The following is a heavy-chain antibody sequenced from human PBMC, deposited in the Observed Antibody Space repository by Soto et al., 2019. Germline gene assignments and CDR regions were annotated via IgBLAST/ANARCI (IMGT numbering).Heavy chain of an antibody. CDR3: ARATYGATFDY. CDR1: GFTFSSYW. J-gene: IGHJ4*02. CDR2: IKQDGSVK. D-gene: IGHD4-17*01. V-gene: IGHV3-7*01. Sequence: EVQLVESGGGLVQPGGSLRLSCTASGFTFSSYWMSWVRQAPGKGLEWVANIKQDGSVKYYVDSVKGRFTLSRDNAKNSLDLQMNSLRAEDTAVYYCARATYGATFDYWGQGTLVTVSS.